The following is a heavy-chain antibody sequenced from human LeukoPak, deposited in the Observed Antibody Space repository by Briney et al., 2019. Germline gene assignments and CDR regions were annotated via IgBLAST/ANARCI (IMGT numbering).Heavy chain of an antibody. V-gene: IGHV3-30*02. CDR2: IRYDGSNE. CDR1: GFTFSNYG. D-gene: IGHD1-26*01. J-gene: IGHJ4*01. Sequence: GSLRRSCAASGFTFSNYGMHWVRQAPGKGQEWVAFIRYDGSNEYYADSVKGRFTISRDNSKNRLSLQMNSLRAEDTAVYYCAKVPIVGATPRPFDYWGQEPWSPSPQ. CDR3: AKVPIVGATPRPFDY.